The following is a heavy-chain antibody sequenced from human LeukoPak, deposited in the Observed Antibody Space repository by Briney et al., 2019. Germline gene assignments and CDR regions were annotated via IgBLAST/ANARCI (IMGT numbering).Heavy chain of an antibody. V-gene: IGHV3-33*06. Sequence: GRSLRLSCAASGFTFSSYGMHWVRQAPGKGLEWVAVIWYDGSNKYYADSVKGRFTISRDNSKNTLYLQMNSLRAEDTAVYYCAKDIAGFGELFLYYYYYGMDVWGQGTTVTVSS. CDR3: AKDIAGFGELFLYYYYYGMDV. D-gene: IGHD3-10*01. CDR2: IWYDGSNK. CDR1: GFTFSSYG. J-gene: IGHJ6*02.